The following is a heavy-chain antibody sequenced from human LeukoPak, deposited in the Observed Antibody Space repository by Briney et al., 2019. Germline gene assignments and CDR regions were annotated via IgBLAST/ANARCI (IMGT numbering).Heavy chain of an antibody. Sequence: GGSLRLSCAASGFTFSSYWMHWVRQAPGKGLVWVSRINSDGSSTSYADSVKGRFTISRDDAKNTLYLQMNSLRAEDTAVYYCAREALYRDFLFDPWGQGTLVTVSS. J-gene: IGHJ5*02. CDR1: GFTFSSYW. CDR3: AREALYRDFLFDP. D-gene: IGHD4-17*01. V-gene: IGHV3-74*01. CDR2: INSDGSST.